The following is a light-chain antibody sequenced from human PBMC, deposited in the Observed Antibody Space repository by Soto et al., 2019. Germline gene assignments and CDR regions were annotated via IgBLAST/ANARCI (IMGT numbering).Light chain of an antibody. J-gene: IGKJ1*01. CDR3: QQHRSWPWT. V-gene: IGKV3-11*01. CDR1: QTIINN. CDR2: DAF. Sequence: VVTLSPGSLSVYPGQSATLSCRASQTIINNLAWYQQNPGQTPRLLIYDAFTRATDMPDRFSGRGSGTDFTLTISSLEPEDFAVYYCQQHRSWPWTFGQGTKVDIK.